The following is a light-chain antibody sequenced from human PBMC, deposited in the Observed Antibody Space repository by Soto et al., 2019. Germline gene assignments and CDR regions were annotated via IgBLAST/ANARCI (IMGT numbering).Light chain of an antibody. CDR3: SSYTSSSTRVV. CDR1: SSDDGGYNY. J-gene: IGLJ2*01. CDR2: DVS. V-gene: IGLV2-14*01. Sequence: QSALTQPASVSGSPGQSITISCTGTSSDDGGYNYVSWYQQHPGKVPKLIIYDVSNRPSGVSNRFSGSKSDNRASLTISGLQTEDEADYYCSSYTSSSTRVVFGGGTKLTVL.